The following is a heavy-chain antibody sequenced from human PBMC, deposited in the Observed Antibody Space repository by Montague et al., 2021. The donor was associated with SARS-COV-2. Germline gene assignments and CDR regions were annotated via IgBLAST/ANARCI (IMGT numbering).Heavy chain of an antibody. CDR1: GVSVTNNY. CDR2: IFPSGTT. CDR3: ARDSYSSAAGTQT. V-gene: IGHV4-4*07. J-gene: IGHJ5*02. D-gene: IGHD6-13*01. Sequence: SETLSLTCSVSGVSVTNNYWTWIRQSATKGLEFLGRIFPSGTTTYNPSLKGRLTMSRDSAKNEFYLRLTSVTAADTALYFCARDSYSSAAGTQTWGQGTLVAVSS.